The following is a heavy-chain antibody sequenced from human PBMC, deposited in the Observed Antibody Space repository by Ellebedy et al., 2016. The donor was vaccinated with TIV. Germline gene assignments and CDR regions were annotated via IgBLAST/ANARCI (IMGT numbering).Heavy chain of an antibody. CDR2: IDPKSGGI. CDR1: GYTFIGYY. Sequence: ASVKVSCKASGYTFIGYYIYWLRQAPGQGLEWMGWIDPKSGGINLERKFQGRVTMTRDSSISTADMELSSLTSDDTAVYFCARDKLATSTGYYYNWLDPWGQGTLVTVSS. J-gene: IGHJ5*02. V-gene: IGHV1-2*02. CDR3: ARDKLATSTGYYYNWLDP. D-gene: IGHD3-22*01.